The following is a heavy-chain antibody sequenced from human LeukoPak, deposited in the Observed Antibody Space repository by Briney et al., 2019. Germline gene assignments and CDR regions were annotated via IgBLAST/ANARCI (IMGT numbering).Heavy chain of an antibody. V-gene: IGHV3-20*04. CDR3: ARDTPDQTDY. J-gene: IGHJ4*02. Sequence: GESLRLSCAASGFTFTTYWLGWVRQPPGKGLEWVSGMNWHGDVTGYADSVKGRFTISRDNAKSSLYLQMNSLRVEDTAFYYCARDTPDQTDYWGQGTLVTVSS. CDR1: GFTFTTYW. CDR2: MNWHGDVT.